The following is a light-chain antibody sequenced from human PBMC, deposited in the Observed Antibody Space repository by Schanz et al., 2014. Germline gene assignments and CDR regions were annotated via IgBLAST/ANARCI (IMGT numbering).Light chain of an antibody. CDR3: QQYDIAPLT. Sequence: EIVLTQSPGTLSLSPGERATLSCRASQSVASNFLAWYQQRPGQAPRLLIYGASSRATGIPDRFSGSGSGTDFTLTISRLEPEDVAMYYCQQYDIAPLTFGGGTKVEIK. V-gene: IGKV3-20*01. CDR2: GAS. CDR1: QSVASNF. J-gene: IGKJ4*01.